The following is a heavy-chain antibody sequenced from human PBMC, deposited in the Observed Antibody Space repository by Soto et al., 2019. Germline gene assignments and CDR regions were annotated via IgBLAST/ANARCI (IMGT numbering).Heavy chain of an antibody. CDR2: ISYDGSNK. V-gene: IGHV3-30*03. CDR1: GFTFSSYG. Sequence: GGSLRLPCAACGFTFSSYGMHWVRQAPGKWLEWVAVISYDGSNKYYADSVKGRFTISRDNSKNTLYLQMNSLRAEDTSVYYCASGKSGDGYNSVDAFDIWGQGTMVTVSS. J-gene: IGHJ3*02. D-gene: IGHD5-12*01. CDR3: ASGKSGDGYNSVDAFDI.